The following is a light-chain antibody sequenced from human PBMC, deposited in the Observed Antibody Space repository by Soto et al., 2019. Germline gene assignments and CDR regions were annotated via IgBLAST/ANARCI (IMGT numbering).Light chain of an antibody. V-gene: IGLV1-44*01. J-gene: IGLJ1*01. CDR2: NNN. CDR3: AAWDVSLNGLYV. Sequence: QPVLTQPPSASGTPGQRVTISCSGSSSNIGSGTVNWYQQLPGTAPKLLIYNNNQRPSGVPDRFSGSKSGASASLAISGLQSEDEADYHCAAWDVSLNGLYVFGTGTKLTVL. CDR1: SSNIGSGT.